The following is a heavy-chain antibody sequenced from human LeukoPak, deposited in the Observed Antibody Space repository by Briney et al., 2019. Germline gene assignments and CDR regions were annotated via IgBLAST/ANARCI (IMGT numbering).Heavy chain of an antibody. D-gene: IGHD6-6*01. J-gene: IGHJ4*02. CDR3: ARVGYSSSSLGDY. V-gene: IGHV1-69*13. Sequence: ASVKVSCKASGGTFSSYAISWVRQAPGQGLEWMGGIILIFGTANYAQKFQGRVTITADESTSTAYMELSSLRSEDTAVYYCARVGYSSSSLGDYWGQGTLVTVSS. CDR2: IILIFGTA. CDR1: GGTFSSYA.